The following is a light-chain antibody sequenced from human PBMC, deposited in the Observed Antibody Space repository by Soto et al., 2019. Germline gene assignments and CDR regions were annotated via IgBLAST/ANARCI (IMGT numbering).Light chain of an antibody. J-gene: IGKJ4*01. CDR2: GAS. Sequence: EIVMTQSPATLSVSPGERATLSCRASQSVSSNLAWYQQKPGQAPRLLIYGASTGATGIPARFSGSGSGTELTLTISSPQSEDFAVYYCQQYNNWPPPLTFGGGTQVEIK. V-gene: IGKV3-15*01. CDR3: QQYNNWPPPLT. CDR1: QSVSSN.